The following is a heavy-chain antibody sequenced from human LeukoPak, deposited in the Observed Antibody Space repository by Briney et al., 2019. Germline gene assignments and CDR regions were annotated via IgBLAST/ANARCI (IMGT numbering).Heavy chain of an antibody. CDR1: GFTFSDYY. J-gene: IGHJ6*02. CDR2: ISSSGGTI. D-gene: IGHD3-10*01. CDR3: ARDTYYYGSGSYYAYYYGMDV. V-gene: IGHV3-11*01. Sequence: GGSLRLSCAASGFTFSDYYMSWIRQAPGKGLEWVSYISSSGGTIYYADSVKGRFTISRDNAKNSLYLQMNSLRAEDTAVYYCARDTYYYGSGSYYAYYYGMDVWGQGTTVTVSS.